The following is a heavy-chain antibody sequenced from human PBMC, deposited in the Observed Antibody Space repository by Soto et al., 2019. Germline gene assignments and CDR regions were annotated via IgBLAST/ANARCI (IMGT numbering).Heavy chain of an antibody. V-gene: IGHV3-23*01. J-gene: IGHJ3*02. CDR1: GFTFSSHG. CDR2: LSRGGGST. Sequence: EAQLLESGGGSVQPGGSLRLSCAASGFTFSSHGMSWIRQAPGKGLEWISGLSRGGGSTYYVDSVKGRFTISRDNAKNTLDLIMKSLRVEDTALYSCARDGQYRTDGFDIWGQGTMVTVSS. CDR3: ARDGQYRTDGFDI. D-gene: IGHD5-12*01.